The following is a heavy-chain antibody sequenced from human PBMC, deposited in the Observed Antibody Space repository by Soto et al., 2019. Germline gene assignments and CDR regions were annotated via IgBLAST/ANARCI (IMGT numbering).Heavy chain of an antibody. D-gene: IGHD2-8*02. CDR2: VADTGST. CDR1: SGSISSGTW. Sequence: QVQLQESGPGLVKPSGTISLTCVVSSGSISSGTWWSWVRQPPGKGLEWIGQVADTGSTIYNPSLRSRVTFSKDRSRSQSSLSLTAVTPAATALYYCVRHGGVCFDTGGQGTWSPSPQ. J-gene: IGHJ4*02. V-gene: IGHV4-4*02. CDR3: VRHGGVCFDT.